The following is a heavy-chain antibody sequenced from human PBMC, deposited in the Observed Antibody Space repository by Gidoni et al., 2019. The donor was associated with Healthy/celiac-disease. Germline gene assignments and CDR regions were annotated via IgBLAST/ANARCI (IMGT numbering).Heavy chain of an antibody. CDR1: GFTFSSYS. V-gene: IGHV3-21*01. CDR3: ARGGGSYYYYYGMDV. CDR2: IISVSSYI. Sequence: EMQLVESGGGLVKPGGSLRLSCAASGFTFSSYSMNWVRQAPGKGLEWVASIISVSSYIFYADSVKGRFTISRDNAKNSLYLQMNSLRAEDTAVYYCARGGGSYYYYYGMDVWGQGTTVTVSS. D-gene: IGHD1-26*01. J-gene: IGHJ6*02.